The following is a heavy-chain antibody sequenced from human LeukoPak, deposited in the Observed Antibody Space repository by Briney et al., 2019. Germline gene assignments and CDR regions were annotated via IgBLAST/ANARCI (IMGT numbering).Heavy chain of an antibody. V-gene: IGHV4-34*01. D-gene: IGHD4-17*01. CDR1: GGSFRGYY. Sequence: SETLSLTCAVYGGSFRGYYWSWIRQPPGKGLERTGEINHSGSTNYNPSLKSRVTISVDTSKNQFSLKLSSVTAADTAVYSCARGRYGDYERYFDYWGQGTLVTVSS. CDR2: INHSGST. CDR3: ARGRYGDYERYFDY. J-gene: IGHJ4*02.